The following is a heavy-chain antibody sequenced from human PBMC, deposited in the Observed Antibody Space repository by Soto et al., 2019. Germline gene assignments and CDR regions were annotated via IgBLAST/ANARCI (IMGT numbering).Heavy chain of an antibody. CDR2: IYYSGST. V-gene: IGHV4-59*01. CDR3: ARDSGRATIRGFEY. Sequence: SETLSLTCAVYGGSFCRCYWNCMRQPPGKGLEWIGYIYYSGSTNYNPSLKSRVTLSVDTSKHQFSLKLSSVTAADTAVYYCARDSGRATIRGFEYWGQGNLVNVSS. J-gene: IGHJ4*02. D-gene: IGHD5-12*01. CDR1: GGSFCRCY.